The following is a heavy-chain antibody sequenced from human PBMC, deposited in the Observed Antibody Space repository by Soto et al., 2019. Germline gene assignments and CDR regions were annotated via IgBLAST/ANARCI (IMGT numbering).Heavy chain of an antibody. D-gene: IGHD6-6*01. CDR3: TTAARPSRYYFDY. J-gene: IGHJ4*02. CDR2: IKSKTDGGTT. V-gene: IGHV3-15*01. CDR1: GFTFSNYA. Sequence: EVQLLESGGGVVQPGGSLRLSCAASGFTFSNYAMSWVRQAPGKGLEWVGRIKSKTDGGTTDYAAPVKGRFTISRDDSKNTLYLQMNSLKTEDTAVYYCTTAARPSRYYFDYWGQGTLVTVSS.